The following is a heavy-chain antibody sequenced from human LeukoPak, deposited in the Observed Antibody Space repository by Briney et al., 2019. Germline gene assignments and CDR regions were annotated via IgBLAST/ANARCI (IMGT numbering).Heavy chain of an antibody. D-gene: IGHD3-22*01. CDR2: IYYTGST. V-gene: IGHV4-59*01. CDR3: ARDRLYYDCSGYYPMGRFDY. CDR1: GGSISSYY. Sequence: SETLSLTCTVSGGSISSYYWSWIRQPPGKGLEWLGYIYYTGSTNYNPSLKSRVTISVDTSKVQFSLKLSSVTAADTAVYYCARDRLYYDCSGYYPMGRFDYWGQGTLVTVSS. J-gene: IGHJ4*02.